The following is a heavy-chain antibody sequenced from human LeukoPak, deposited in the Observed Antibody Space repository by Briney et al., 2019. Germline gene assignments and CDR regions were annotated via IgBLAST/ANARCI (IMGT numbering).Heavy chain of an antibody. D-gene: IGHD6-19*01. V-gene: IGHV3-11*04. CDR3: ARARQWLVLPDY. CDR1: GFTFSDYY. Sequence: GGSLRLSCAASGFTFSDYYMSWIRQAPGKGLEWVSYISSSGSTIYYADSVKGRFTISRDNSNNPLHLQMNSLRAEDTAVYYCARARQWLVLPDYWGQGTLVTVSS. J-gene: IGHJ4*02. CDR2: ISSSGSTI.